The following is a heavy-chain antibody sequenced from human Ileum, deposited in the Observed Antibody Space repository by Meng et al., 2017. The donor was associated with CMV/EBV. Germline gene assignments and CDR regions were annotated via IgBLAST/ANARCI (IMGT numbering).Heavy chain of an antibody. D-gene: IGHD5-18*01. CDR3: ARGYSYTYGFDY. CDR2: IYYTGST. CDR1: GGSVSSGSYC. J-gene: IGHJ4*02. V-gene: IGHV4-61*03. Sequence: CIVSGGSVSSGSYCWSWIRQPPGKGLEWIGYIYYTGSTNYNPSLKSRVTISIETSKNHFSLRLRSVTAADTAFYYCARGYSYTYGFDYWGQGALVTVSS.